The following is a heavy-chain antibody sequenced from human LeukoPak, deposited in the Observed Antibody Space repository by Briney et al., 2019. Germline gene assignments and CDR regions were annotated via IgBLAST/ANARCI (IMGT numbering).Heavy chain of an antibody. CDR1: GYTFTSYY. J-gene: IGHJ5*02. Sequence: ASVKVSCKASGYTFTSYYMHWVRQAPGQGLEWMGIINPSGGSTSYAQKFQGRVTMTRDTSTSTVYMELSSLRSEDTAVYYCARGAPMTTVTIGNWFDPWGQGTLVTVSS. V-gene: IGHV1-46*01. CDR3: ARGAPMTTVTIGNWFDP. D-gene: IGHD4-17*01. CDR2: INPSGGST.